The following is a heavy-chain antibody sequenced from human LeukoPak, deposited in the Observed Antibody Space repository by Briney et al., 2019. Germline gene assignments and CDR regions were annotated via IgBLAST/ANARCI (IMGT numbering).Heavy chain of an antibody. CDR2: INDGGST. V-gene: IGHV4-34*01. CDR1: GGSFTKHQ. Sequence: PSETLSLTFAVYGGSFTKHQWSWIRQPPGKGLEWIGAINDGGSTNYNPSLKSRVTISVDTSKNQFSLRLSSMTAADTAVYYCARSDTYCSGGSCPPNTFDAFDIWGQGTMVTVSS. CDR3: ARSDTYCSGGSCPPNTFDAFDI. D-gene: IGHD2-15*01. J-gene: IGHJ3*02.